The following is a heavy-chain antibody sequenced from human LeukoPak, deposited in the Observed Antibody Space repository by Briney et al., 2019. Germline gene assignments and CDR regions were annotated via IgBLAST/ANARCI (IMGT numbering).Heavy chain of an antibody. D-gene: IGHD3-10*01. Sequence: GGSLRLSCAASGFTFSSYAMSWVRQAPGKGLEWVSAISGSGGSTYYADSVKGRFTISRDNSKNTLYLQMNSLRAEDTAVYYCAKDPPNTYYYGSGSLEYWGQGTLVTVSS. CDR2: ISGSGGST. CDR1: GFTFSSYA. V-gene: IGHV3-23*01. J-gene: IGHJ4*02. CDR3: AKDPPNTYYYGSGSLEY.